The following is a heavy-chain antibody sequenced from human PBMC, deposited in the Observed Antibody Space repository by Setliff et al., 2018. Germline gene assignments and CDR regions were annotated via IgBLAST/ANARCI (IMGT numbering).Heavy chain of an antibody. CDR2: INHSGST. J-gene: IGHJ4*02. Sequence: SETLSLTCAVHGGSFSGYYWSWIRQPPGKGLEWIGEINHSGSTNYNPSLKSRVTISVDTSKNQFSLKLSSVTAADTAVYYCARRYNFWSGYLDYWGQGTLVTAPQ. CDR3: ARRYNFWSGYLDY. V-gene: IGHV4-34*01. CDR1: GGSFSGYY. D-gene: IGHD3-3*01.